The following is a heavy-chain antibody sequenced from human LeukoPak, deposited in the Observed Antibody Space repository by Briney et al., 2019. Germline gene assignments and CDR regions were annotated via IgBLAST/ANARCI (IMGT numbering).Heavy chain of an antibody. CDR3: ETGGGRFYS. CDR1: GGSFSGYY. J-gene: IGHJ4*02. CDR2: INHSGST. Sequence: SETLSLTCAVYGGSFSGYYWSWIRQAPGKGLEWIGEINHSGSTNQNPSLKSRVTISADTSKNQFSLKVKSLTAADTAVYFCETGGGRFYSWGQGTLVTVSS. D-gene: IGHD3-16*01. V-gene: IGHV4-34*01.